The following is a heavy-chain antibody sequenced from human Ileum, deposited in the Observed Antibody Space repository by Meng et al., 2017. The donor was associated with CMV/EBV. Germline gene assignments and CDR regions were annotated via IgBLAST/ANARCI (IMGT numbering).Heavy chain of an antibody. CDR1: GGSISVSNYY. Sequence: SETLSLTCTVSGGSISVSNYYWGWIRQPPGKGLEWIGTIYYSGRTYYNSSLKSRVTISADPYKNQFSLKLRSVTAADAALYYCARLSVGATGYVQHWGQGTLVTVSS. CDR2: IYYSGRT. V-gene: IGHV4-39*01. J-gene: IGHJ1*01. D-gene: IGHD1-26*01. CDR3: ARLSVGATGYVQH.